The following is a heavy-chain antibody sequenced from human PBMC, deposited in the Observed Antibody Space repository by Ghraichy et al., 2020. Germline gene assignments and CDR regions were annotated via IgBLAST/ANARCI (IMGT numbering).Heavy chain of an antibody. CDR3: SSALRRERCRGGECYYFDN. J-gene: IGHJ4*02. Sequence: SGPTLVKPTQTLTLTCTFSGFSLTTSGVGVGWIRQPPGEALEWLALFYWDDDRWYSPSLQSRLIVTKDTSKNQVVLTMRNMDPVDTATYYCSSALRRERCRGGECYYFDNWGQGTLVTVSS. CDR1: GFSLTTSGVG. D-gene: IGHD2-21*01. V-gene: IGHV2-5*02. CDR2: FYWDDDR.